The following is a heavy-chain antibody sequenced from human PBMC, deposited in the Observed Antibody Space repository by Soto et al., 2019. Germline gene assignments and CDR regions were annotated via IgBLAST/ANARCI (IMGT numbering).Heavy chain of an antibody. V-gene: IGHV1-18*01. D-gene: IGHD2-2*01. CDR1: GYTFTSYG. J-gene: IGHJ5*02. CDR2: ISAYNGNT. CDR3: ARRKTLYCSSTSSPNWFDP. Sequence: QVQLVQSGAEVKKPGASVKVSCKASGYTFTSYGISWVRQAPGQGLEWMGWISAYNGNTNYAQKLQGRVTMTTDTSTSTAYMELRSLRSDDTAVYYCARRKTLYCSSTSSPNWFDPWGQGTLVTVSS.